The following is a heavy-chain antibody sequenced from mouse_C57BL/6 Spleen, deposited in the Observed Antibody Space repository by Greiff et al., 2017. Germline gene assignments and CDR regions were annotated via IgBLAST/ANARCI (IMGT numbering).Heavy chain of an antibody. V-gene: IGHV5-6*01. CDR2: ISSGGSYT. CDR3: ASPDYYGSTSWFAY. J-gene: IGHJ3*01. Sequence: EVKLQESGGDLVKPGGSLKLSCAASGFTFSSYGMSWVRQTPDKRLEWVATISSGGSYTYYPDSVKGRFTISRDNAKNTLDLQMSRLKSEDTAMYYCASPDYYGSTSWFAYWGQGTLVTVSA. CDR1: GFTFSSYG. D-gene: IGHD1-1*01.